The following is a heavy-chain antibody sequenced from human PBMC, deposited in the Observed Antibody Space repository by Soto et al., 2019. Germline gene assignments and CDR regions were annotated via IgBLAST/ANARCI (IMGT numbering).Heavy chain of an antibody. CDR2: IKSKTDGGTT. Sequence: ESGGGLVKPGGSLRLSCAASGFTFSNAWMSWVRQAPGKGLEWVGRIKSKTDGGTTDYAAPVKGRFTISRDDSKNTLYLQMNSLKTEDTAVYYCTTFLYDILTGVFDYWGQGTLVTVSS. CDR3: TTFLYDILTGVFDY. V-gene: IGHV3-15*01. D-gene: IGHD3-9*01. J-gene: IGHJ4*02. CDR1: GFTFSNAW.